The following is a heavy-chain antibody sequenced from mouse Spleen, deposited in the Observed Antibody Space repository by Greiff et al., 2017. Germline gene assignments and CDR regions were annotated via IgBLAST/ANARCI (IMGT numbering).Heavy chain of an antibody. CDR2: IDPENGDT. CDR1: GFNIKDDY. J-gene: IGHJ3*01. V-gene: IGHV14-4*01. Sequence: VQLQQSGAELVRPGASVKLSCTASGFNIKDDYMHWVKQRPEQGLEWIGWIDPENGDTEYASKFQGKATITADTSSNTAYLQLSSLTSEDTAVYYCTAYYGHYWGQGTLVTVSA. CDR3: TAYYGHY. D-gene: IGHD2-10*01.